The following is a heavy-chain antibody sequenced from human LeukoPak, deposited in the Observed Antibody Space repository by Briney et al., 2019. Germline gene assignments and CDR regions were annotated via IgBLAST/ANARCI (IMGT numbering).Heavy chain of an antibody. CDR3: ARFGGNSFLFWYFDL. D-gene: IGHD4-23*01. Sequence: SETLSLTCAVYGGSFSGYYWSWIRQPPGKGLEWIGEINHSGSTNYNPSLKSRVTISVDTSKNQFSLKLSSVTAADTAVYYCARFGGNSFLFWYFDLWGRGTLVTVSS. J-gene: IGHJ2*01. CDR1: GGSFSGYY. V-gene: IGHV4-34*01. CDR2: INHSGST.